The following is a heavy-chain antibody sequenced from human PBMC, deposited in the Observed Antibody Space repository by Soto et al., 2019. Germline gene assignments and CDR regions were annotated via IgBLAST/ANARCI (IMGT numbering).Heavy chain of an antibody. CDR1: GFTFSDYY. CDR2: ISSSGSTI. J-gene: IGHJ6*02. V-gene: IGHV3-11*01. Sequence: QVQLVESGGGLVKPGGSLRLSCAASGFTFSDYYMSWIRQAPGKGLEWVSYISSSGSTIYYADSVKCRFTISRDNAKNSLYLQMNGLRAEVTAVYYCARVIALGYCSGGSCYDLFGGMDVWGQGTTVTVSS. CDR3: ARVIALGYCSGGSCYDLFGGMDV. D-gene: IGHD2-15*01.